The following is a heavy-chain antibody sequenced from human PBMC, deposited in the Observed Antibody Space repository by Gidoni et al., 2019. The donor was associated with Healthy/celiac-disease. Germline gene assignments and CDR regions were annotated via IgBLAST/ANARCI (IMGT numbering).Heavy chain of an antibody. CDR1: GFTFSSYA. CDR2: ISGSGGST. CDR3: AKSGYSYGRFDY. Sequence: EVQLLESGGGLVQPGGSLRLSCAASGFTFSSYAMSWVCQAPGKGLEWVSAISGSGGSTNYADSVKGRFTISRDNSKNTLYLQMNSLRAEDTAVYYCAKSGYSYGRFDYWGQGTLVTVSS. V-gene: IGHV3-23*01. D-gene: IGHD5-18*01. J-gene: IGHJ4*02.